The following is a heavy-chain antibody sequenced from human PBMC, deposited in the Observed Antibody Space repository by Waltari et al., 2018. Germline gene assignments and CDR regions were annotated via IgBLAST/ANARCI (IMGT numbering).Heavy chain of an antibody. V-gene: IGHV4-4*07. CDR2: IYTSGGP. Sequence: QVQLQESGPGLVKPSETLSLTCTVPGGSISSYYWSWIRQPAGRGLEWIGRIYTSGGPHDNPSLKSRVTMSVDTSKNPFSLKLSSVTAADTAVYYCARDVPPTSSSWYLNWFDPWGQGTLVTVSS. CDR1: GGSISSYY. J-gene: IGHJ5*02. D-gene: IGHD6-13*01. CDR3: ARDVPPTSSSWYLNWFDP.